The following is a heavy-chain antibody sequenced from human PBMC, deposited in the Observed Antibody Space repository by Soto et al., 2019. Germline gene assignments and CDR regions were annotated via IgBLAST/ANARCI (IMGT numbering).Heavy chain of an antibody. J-gene: IGHJ4*02. V-gene: IGHV4-34*01. CDR1: GGSFSGYY. D-gene: IGHD3-10*01. Sequence: SETLSLTCAVYGGSFSGYYWSWIRQPPGKGLEWIGEINHSGSTNYNPSLKSRVTISVDTSKNQFSLKLSSVTAADTAVYYCARGYRELLLQYYFGYWGQGTLVTVSS. CDR2: INHSGST. CDR3: ARGYRELLLQYYFGY.